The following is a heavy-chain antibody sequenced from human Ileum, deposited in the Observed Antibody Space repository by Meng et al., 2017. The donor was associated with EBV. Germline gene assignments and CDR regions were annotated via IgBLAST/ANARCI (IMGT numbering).Heavy chain of an antibody. CDR3: ATSRIAKFDR. J-gene: IGHJ5*02. CDR2: TYRRSRWYY. V-gene: IGHV6-1*01. Sequence: QLQRQESAPGLVQPSPSLSLSCVISGDSVSSDKTAWNWIRQSPSRGLEWLGRTYRRSRWYYDYALSVKSRINISPDTSKNQVSLQLNSVTDEDTGIYYCATSRIAKFDRWGQGTLVTVSS. CDR1: GDSVSSDKTA.